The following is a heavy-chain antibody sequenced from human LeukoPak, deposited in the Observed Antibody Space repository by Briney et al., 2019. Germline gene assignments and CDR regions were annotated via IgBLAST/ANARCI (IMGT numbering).Heavy chain of an antibody. D-gene: IGHD1-26*01. CDR3: AKGSSIVGATDFDY. V-gene: IGHV3-23*01. CDR2: ISGSGGST. Sequence: PGGYLRLSCAASGFTFSSYAMSWVRQAPGKGLEWVSGISGSGGSTYYADSVKGRFTISRDNSKNTLYLQMNSLRAEDTAVYYCAKGSSIVGATDFDYWGQGTLVTVSS. J-gene: IGHJ4*02. CDR1: GFTFSSYA.